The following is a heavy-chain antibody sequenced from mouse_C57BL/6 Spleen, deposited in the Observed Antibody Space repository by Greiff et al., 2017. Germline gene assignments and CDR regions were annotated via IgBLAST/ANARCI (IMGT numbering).Heavy chain of an antibody. D-gene: IGHD2-5*01. CDR3: AKKIDYSNYEYFDV. V-gene: IGHV2-5*01. Sequence: QVQLQQSGPGLVQPSQSLSITCTVSGFSLTSYGVHWVRQSPGKGLEWLGVIWRGGSTDYNAAFMSRLSITKDNSKSQVFFKMNSLQADDTAIYYCAKKIDYSNYEYFDVWGTGTTVTVSS. CDR2: IWRGGST. J-gene: IGHJ1*03. CDR1: GFSLTSYG.